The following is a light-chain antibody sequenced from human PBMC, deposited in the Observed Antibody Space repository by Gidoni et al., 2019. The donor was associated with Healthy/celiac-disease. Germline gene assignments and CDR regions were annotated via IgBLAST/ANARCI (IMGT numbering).Light chain of an antibody. CDR1: QSVSSN. CDR2: GAS. Sequence: ELVMTQSPATLSVSPGERATLSCRASQSVSSNLAWYQQKPGQAPRLLFYGASTRATGIPARFSGSRSGTEFTLTISSLQSADFAVYYCQQYNNWPPLFTFGPGTKVDIK. J-gene: IGKJ3*01. V-gene: IGKV3-15*01. CDR3: QQYNNWPPLFT.